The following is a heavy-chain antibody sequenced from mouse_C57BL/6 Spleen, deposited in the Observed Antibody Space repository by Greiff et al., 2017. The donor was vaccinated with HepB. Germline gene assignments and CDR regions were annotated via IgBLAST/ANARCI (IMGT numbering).Heavy chain of an antibody. V-gene: IGHV5-12*01. CDR3: ARLDYDGAWFAY. Sequence: EVKVVESGGGLVQPGGSLKLSCAASGFTFSDYYMYWVRQTPEKRLEWVAYISNGGGSTYYPDTVKGRFTISRDNAKNTLYLQMSRLKSEDTAMYYCARLDYDGAWFAYWGQGTLVTVSA. CDR2: ISNGGGST. CDR1: GFTFSDYY. D-gene: IGHD2-4*01. J-gene: IGHJ3*01.